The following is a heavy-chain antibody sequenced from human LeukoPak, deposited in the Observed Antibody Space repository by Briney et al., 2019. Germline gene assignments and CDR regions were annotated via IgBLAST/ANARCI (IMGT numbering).Heavy chain of an antibody. D-gene: IGHD3-3*01. Sequence: PGGSLRLSCAASGFTFSSYAMSWVRQAPGKGLEWVSAISGSGGSTYYADSVKGRFTISRDNSKNTLYLQMNSLRAEDTAVYCCAKGVTIFGVVGDNWFDPWGQGTLVTVSS. CDR3: AKGVTIFGVVGDNWFDP. CDR1: GFTFSSYA. CDR2: ISGSGGST. J-gene: IGHJ5*02. V-gene: IGHV3-23*01.